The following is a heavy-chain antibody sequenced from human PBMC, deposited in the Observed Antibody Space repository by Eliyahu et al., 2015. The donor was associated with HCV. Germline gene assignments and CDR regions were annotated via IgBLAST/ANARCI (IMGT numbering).Heavy chain of an antibody. CDR3: AKAPIFGVVYEDAFDI. CDR2: ISYDGSNK. Sequence: QVQLVESGGGVVXPGXSLRXSXAASGFTFSXYGMHWVRQAPGKGLEWXAVISYDGSNKYYADSVKGRFTISRDNSKNTLYLQMNSLRAEDTAVYYCAKAPIFGVVYEDAFDIWGQGTMVTVSS. CDR1: GFTFSXYG. V-gene: IGHV3-30*18. J-gene: IGHJ3*02. D-gene: IGHD3-3*01.